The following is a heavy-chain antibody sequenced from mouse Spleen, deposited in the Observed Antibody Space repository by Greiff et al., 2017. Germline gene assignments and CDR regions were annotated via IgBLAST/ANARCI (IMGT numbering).Heavy chain of an antibody. J-gene: IGHJ2*01. CDR3: ASVAPGYYFDY. CDR2: IDPSDSYT. CDR1: GYTFTSYW. Sequence: QVHVKQPGAELVMPGASVKLSCKASGYTFTSYWMHWVKQRPGQGLEWIGEIDPSDSYTNYNQKFKGKATLTVDKSSSTAYMQLSSLTSEDSAVYYCASVAPGYYFDYWGQGTTLTVSS. V-gene: IGHV1-69*01.